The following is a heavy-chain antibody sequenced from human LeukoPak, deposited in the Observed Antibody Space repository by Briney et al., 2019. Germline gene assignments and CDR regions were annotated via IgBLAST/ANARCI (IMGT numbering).Heavy chain of an antibody. CDR3: ARGRGTDSSAEKYYFDY. CDR1: GVTFSSYA. V-gene: IGHV1-69*13. J-gene: IGHJ4*02. Sequence: GASVKVSCKASGVTFSSYAISWVRQAPGQGLEWMGGIIPIFGTANYAQKFQGRVTITADESTSTAYMELSSLRSEDTAVYYCARGRGTDSSAEKYYFDYWGQGTLVTVSS. CDR2: IIPIFGTA. D-gene: IGHD3-22*01.